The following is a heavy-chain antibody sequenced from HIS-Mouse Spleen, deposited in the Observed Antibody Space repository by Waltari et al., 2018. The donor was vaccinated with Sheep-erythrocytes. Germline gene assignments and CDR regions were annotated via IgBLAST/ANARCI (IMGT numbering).Heavy chain of an antibody. CDR2: IYYSGST. J-gene: IGHJ3*02. CDR3: ARVKLDAFDI. Sequence: QVQLQESGPGLVKPSETLSLTCTVSGGSISSYYWSWIRQPPGKGLEWIGYIYYSGSTNYNPSLMSRVTISVDTSKNQFSLKLSSVTAADTAVYYCARVKLDAFDIWGQGTMVTVSS. V-gene: IGHV4-59*01. CDR1: GGSISSYY.